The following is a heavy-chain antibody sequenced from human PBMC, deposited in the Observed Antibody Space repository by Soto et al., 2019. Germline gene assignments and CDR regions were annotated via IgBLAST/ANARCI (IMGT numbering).Heavy chain of an antibody. J-gene: IGHJ4*02. CDR2: IDHTGRT. CDR3: VRNASGIGCDY. D-gene: IGHD3-10*01. V-gene: IGHV4-34*01. CDR1: GGSFSGYH. Sequence: SETLSLTCAVYGGSFSGYHWSWIRQPPGKGLAWIGEIDHTGRTTYSPSLKSRVTISVDTSKNQFSLKLNSVTAADTAVYYCVRNASGIGCDYWGQGTLVTVSS.